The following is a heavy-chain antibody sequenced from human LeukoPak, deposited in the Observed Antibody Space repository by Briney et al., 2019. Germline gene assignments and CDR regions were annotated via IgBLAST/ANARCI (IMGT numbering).Heavy chain of an antibody. J-gene: IGHJ4*02. CDR2: IYYSGST. CDR3: ARVSRDYYGSGNYFDY. V-gene: IGHV4-39*07. D-gene: IGHD3-10*01. Sequence: SETLSLTCTVSGGSISSSSYYWGWIRQPPGKGLEWIGSIYYSGSTYYNPSLKSRVTISVDTSKNQFSLKLSSVTAADTAVYYCARVSRDYYGSGNYFDYWGQGTLVTVSS. CDR1: GGSISSSSYY.